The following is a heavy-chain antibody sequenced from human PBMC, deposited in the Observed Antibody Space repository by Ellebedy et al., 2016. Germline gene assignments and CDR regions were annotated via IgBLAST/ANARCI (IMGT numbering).Heavy chain of an antibody. CDR2: ISAYNGNT. Sequence: ASVKVSCXASGYTFTSYGISWVRQAPGQGLEWMGWISAYNGNTNYAQKLQGRVTMTTDTSTSTAYMELRSLRSDDTAVYYCAREASYYDSSGYYRPYYFDYWGQGTLVTVSS. J-gene: IGHJ4*02. V-gene: IGHV1-18*04. D-gene: IGHD3-22*01. CDR3: AREASYYDSSGYYRPYYFDY. CDR1: GYTFTSYG.